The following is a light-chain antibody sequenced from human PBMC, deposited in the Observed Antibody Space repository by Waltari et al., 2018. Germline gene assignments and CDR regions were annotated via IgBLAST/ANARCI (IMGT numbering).Light chain of an antibody. CDR1: QGITND. CDR2: EAS. V-gene: IGKV1-NL1*01. CDR3: QHCYSTPFT. Sequence: DIQMTQSPSSLSASVGDRVTITCRASQGITNDLAWYQQKPGETPKLLIYEASSLQSGIPSRFSGSGSGTDFTLTISSLQSEDFATYYCQHCYSTPFTFGPGTKLDIK. J-gene: IGKJ3*01.